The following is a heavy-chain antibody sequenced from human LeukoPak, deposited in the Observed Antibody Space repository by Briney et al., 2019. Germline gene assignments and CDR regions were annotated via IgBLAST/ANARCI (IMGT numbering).Heavy chain of an antibody. CDR3: ARGEPDYIAAAGTKDVYYFDY. J-gene: IGHJ4*02. CDR1: GFTFSSYA. Sequence: GGSLRLSCGASGFTFSSYAIHWVRQAPGKGLEWVAVISYDGSNGYYADSVKGRFTISRDNSKNTLYLQMNSLRAEDTAVYYCARGEPDYIAAAGTKDVYYFDYWGQGTLVTVSS. V-gene: IGHV3-30-3*01. CDR2: ISYDGSNG. D-gene: IGHD6-13*01.